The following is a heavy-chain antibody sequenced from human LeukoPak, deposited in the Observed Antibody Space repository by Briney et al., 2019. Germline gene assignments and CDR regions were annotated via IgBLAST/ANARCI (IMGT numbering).Heavy chain of an antibody. J-gene: IGHJ6*03. V-gene: IGHV1-18*01. CDR1: GYTFTSYG. CDR3: ARNRGHYYYYMDV. CDR2: ISAYNGNT. Sequence: ASVKVSCKASGYTFTSYGISWVRQAPGQGLEWMGWISAYNGNTNYAQKLQGRVTMTTDTSTSTAYTELRSLRSDDTAVYYCARNRGHYYYYMDVWGKGTTATVSS. D-gene: IGHD3-16*01.